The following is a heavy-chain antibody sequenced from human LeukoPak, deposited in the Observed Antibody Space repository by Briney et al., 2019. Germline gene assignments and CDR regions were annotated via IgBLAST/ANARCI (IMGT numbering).Heavy chain of an antibody. CDR1: GFTVSSNY. CDR3: ARVGLSESSSYYNFDY. CDR2: IYSGGST. Sequence: GGSLRLSCAASGFTVSSNYMSWVRQAPGNGLEWVSVIYSGGSTYYADSVKGRFTISRDNSKNTLYLQMNSLRAEDTAVYYCARVGLSESSSYYNFDYWGQGTLVTVSS. J-gene: IGHJ4*02. D-gene: IGHD3-22*01. V-gene: IGHV3-66*01.